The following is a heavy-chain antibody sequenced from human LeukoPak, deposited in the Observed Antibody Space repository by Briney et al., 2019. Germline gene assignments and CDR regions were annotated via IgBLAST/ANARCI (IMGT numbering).Heavy chain of an antibody. J-gene: IGHJ5*02. CDR1: GFTFCSYS. D-gene: IGHD6-13*01. CDR3: ATLTAANNWFDP. Sequence: GGSLRLSCAASGFTFCSYSMNWVRQAPGKGLECVSAISRSSSYIYYADSVKGRFTISRDNAKNSLYLQMNSLRAEDTAVYYCATLTAANNWFDPWGQGTLVTVSS. CDR2: ISRSSSYI. V-gene: IGHV3-21*01.